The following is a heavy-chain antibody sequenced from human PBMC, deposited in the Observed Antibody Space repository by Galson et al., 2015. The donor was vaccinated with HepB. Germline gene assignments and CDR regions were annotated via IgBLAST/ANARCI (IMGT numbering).Heavy chain of an antibody. D-gene: IGHD2-15*01. CDR1: GFTFNSHA. J-gene: IGHJ4*02. V-gene: IGHV3-23*01. Sequence: SLRLSCAASGFTFNSHAMSWVRQAPGKGLERVSVASGSGRSTYYADSVKGRFTISRDNSKNMLFLQMDSLRVEDTALYYCAKGVLQVGATPFDYWGQGTLVTVSS. CDR3: AKGVLQVGATPFDY. CDR2: ASGSGRST.